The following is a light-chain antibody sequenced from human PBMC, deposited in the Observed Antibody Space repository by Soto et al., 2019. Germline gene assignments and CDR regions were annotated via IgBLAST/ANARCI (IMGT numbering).Light chain of an antibody. V-gene: IGLV1-40*01. CDR2: GNX. CDR3: QSYDSSLSGSV. J-gene: IGLJ3*02. Sequence: QSVLTQPPSVSGAPGQRVTISCTGSSSNIGAGYDVHWYQQLPGTAXXLXXYGNXXRXSXVXXXXSGSXSXXXXXXXITGLQAEDEADYYCQSYDSSLSGSVFGGGTKLTVL. CDR1: SSNIGAGYD.